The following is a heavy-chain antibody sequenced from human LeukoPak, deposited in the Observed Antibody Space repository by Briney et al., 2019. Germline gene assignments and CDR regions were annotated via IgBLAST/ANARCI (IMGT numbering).Heavy chain of an antibody. Sequence: GGSLRLSCAASGFTFSNCWMHWVRQVPGKGLEWVSRIESDGSRTRYADSVKGRFAISRDNAKNTLDLQMNSLRAEDTAVYYCARDTYYYNSSAFYHYYYGMDVWGQGTTVTVSS. J-gene: IGHJ6*02. CDR3: ARDTYYYNSSAFYHYYYGMDV. D-gene: IGHD3-22*01. CDR2: IESDGSRT. V-gene: IGHV3-74*01. CDR1: GFTFSNCW.